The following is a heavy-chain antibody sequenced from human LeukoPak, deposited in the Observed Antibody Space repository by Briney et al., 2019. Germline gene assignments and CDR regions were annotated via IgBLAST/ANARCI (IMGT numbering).Heavy chain of an antibody. CDR2: INAGNGNT. D-gene: IGHD3-10*01. CDR3: ARGPPGCGSGKYYYYMDV. J-gene: IGHJ6*03. Sequence: ASVKVSCKASGYTFTSYAMHWVRQAPGQRLEWMGWINAGNGNTKYSQEFQGRVTITRDTSASTAYMELSSLRSEDMAVYYCARGPPGCGSGKYYYYMDVWGKGTTVTVSS. CDR1: GYTFTSYA. V-gene: IGHV1-3*03.